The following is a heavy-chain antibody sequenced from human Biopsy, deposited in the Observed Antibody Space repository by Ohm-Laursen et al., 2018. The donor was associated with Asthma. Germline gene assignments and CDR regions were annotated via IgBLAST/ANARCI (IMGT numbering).Heavy chain of an antibody. CDR2: ISWNSVSI. V-gene: IGHV3-9*01. CDR3: AKNSRRGSHDPFDI. CDR1: GFNFDDYG. D-gene: IGHD1-26*01. J-gene: IGHJ3*02. Sequence: SLRLSCAASGFNFDDYGMNWVRQGPGKGLEWVAGISWNSVSIAYADSVRGRFTISRDNAKTSLYLQMNSLRGGDTAMYFCAKNSRRGSHDPFDIWGQGTMVTVSS.